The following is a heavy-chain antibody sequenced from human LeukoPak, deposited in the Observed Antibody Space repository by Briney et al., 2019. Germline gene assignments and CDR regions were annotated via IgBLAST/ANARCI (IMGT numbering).Heavy chain of an antibody. D-gene: IGHD3-22*01. J-gene: IGHJ4*02. CDR2: INPSGGST. V-gene: IGHV1-46*01. Sequence: ASVKVSCKASGYTFTSYYMHWVRQAPGQGLEWMGIINPSGGSTSYAQKFQGRVTMTRDTSTSTVYMELSSLRSEDRAVYYCARKYYYDSSGYTHYFDYWGQGTLVTVSS. CDR3: ARKYYYDSSGYTHYFDY. CDR1: GYTFTSYY.